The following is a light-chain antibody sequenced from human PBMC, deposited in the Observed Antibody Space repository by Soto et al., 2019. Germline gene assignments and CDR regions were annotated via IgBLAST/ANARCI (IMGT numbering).Light chain of an antibody. J-gene: IGKJ2*01. CDR1: QSVSNTY. CDR2: AAS. V-gene: IGKV3-20*01. Sequence: EIVLTQSPGILSLSPGERATLSCRASQSVSNTYLAWYQQKPGQAPRLLIFAASTRATGNPDRFSGSGSATDFTLTISRLEPEDFAVYYCQQYGSSPYTFGQGTKLEIK. CDR3: QQYGSSPYT.